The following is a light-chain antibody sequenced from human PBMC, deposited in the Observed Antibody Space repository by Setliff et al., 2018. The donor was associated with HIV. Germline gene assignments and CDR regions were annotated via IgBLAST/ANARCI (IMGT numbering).Light chain of an antibody. V-gene: IGLV1-40*01. CDR3: QSYDKTLSGSI. J-gene: IGLJ2*01. CDR2: GGI. Sequence: QSALTQPPSVSGAPGQRVTISCTGSSSNIGAGYDVHWYRPLPGTAHRLLIYGGINRPSGVSDRFSGSKSATSVSLTITGLQPDDEGDYYCQSYDKTLSGSIFGGGTKVTVL. CDR1: SSNIGAGYD.